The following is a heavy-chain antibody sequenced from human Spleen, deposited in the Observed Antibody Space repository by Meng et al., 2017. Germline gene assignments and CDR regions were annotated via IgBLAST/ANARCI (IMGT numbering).Heavy chain of an antibody. CDR1: GYSFTGYW. Sequence: GESLKISCKASGYSFTGYWIGWVRQMPGIGLEWMGIIYPADSHTRYSPSFQGQVTISADRSMNTAYLQWSSLKASDTAIYYCARQSSSWSDFDYWGQGTLVTVSS. V-gene: IGHV5-51*01. D-gene: IGHD6-13*01. J-gene: IGHJ4*02. CDR2: IYPADSHT. CDR3: ARQSSSWSDFDY.